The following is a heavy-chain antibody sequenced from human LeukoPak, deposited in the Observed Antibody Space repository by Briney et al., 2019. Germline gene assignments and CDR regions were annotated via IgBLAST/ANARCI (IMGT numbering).Heavy chain of an antibody. CDR1: GFTFDDYG. V-gene: IGHV3-20*04. J-gene: IGHJ4*02. Sequence: GGSLRLSCEASGFTFDDYGMSWVRQPPGKGLELVSVINRNGGSTDYADSVKGRFTISRDNAKNSHFLQMNSLRVEDTALYYCARGFRNGPFDCWGQGTLVTVSS. CDR2: INRNGGST. D-gene: IGHD2-8*01. CDR3: ARGFRNGPFDC.